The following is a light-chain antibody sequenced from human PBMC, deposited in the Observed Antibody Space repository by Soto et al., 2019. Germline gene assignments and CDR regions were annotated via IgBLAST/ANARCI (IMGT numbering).Light chain of an antibody. Sequence: ILITQSPATLSLSPGARATLSCRASQNVRDNLAWYQQAPGQAPRLLIYDASNRETGIPARFSGSGAGTGCTLSISSLEPEDVAVDYCQQRSCWTWTFGQGTKVDI. CDR3: QQRSCWTWT. J-gene: IGKJ1*01. CDR1: QNVRDN. V-gene: IGKV3D-11*02. CDR2: DAS.